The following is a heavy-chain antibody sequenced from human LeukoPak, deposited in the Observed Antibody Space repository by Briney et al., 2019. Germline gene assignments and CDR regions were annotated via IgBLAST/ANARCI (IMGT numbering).Heavy chain of an antibody. CDR3: ARVKEGFDI. J-gene: IGHJ3*02. CDR2: IYYSGST. CDR1: GGSNSSYY. D-gene: IGHD4-23*01. Sequence: PSETLSLTCTVSGGSNSSYYWSWIRQPPGKGLEWIGYIYYSGSTNYNPSLKSRVTVSVDTSKNQFSLKLSSVTAADTAVYYCARVKEGFDIWGQGTMVTVSS. V-gene: IGHV4-59*01.